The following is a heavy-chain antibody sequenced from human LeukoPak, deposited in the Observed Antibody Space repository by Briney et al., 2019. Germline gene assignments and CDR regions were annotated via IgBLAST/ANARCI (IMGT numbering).Heavy chain of an antibody. Sequence: ASVKVSCKASGYTFTSYAVHWVRQAPGQRLEWMGWINVGNGNTKYSQKFQGRATITRDASASAAHMELSSLRVDDTAIYYCARGGGGSMIVDWGQGTMVTVSS. V-gene: IGHV1-3*01. CDR1: GYTFTSYA. CDR3: ARGGGGSMIVD. J-gene: IGHJ3*01. D-gene: IGHD3-22*01. CDR2: INVGNGNT.